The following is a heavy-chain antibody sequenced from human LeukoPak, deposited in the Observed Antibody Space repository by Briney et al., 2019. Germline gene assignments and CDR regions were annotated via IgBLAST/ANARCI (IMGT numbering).Heavy chain of an antibody. V-gene: IGHV3-11*01. CDR3: ARDLNSYDSSGYLDY. CDR1: GFTFSDYY. Sequence: GGSLRLSCAASGFTFSDYYMSWIRQAPGKGLEWVSYISSSGSTIYYADSVKGRFTISRDNAKNSLYLQMNSLRAEDTAVYYCARDLNSYDSSGYLDYWGQGTLVTVSS. CDR2: ISSSGSTI. D-gene: IGHD3-22*01. J-gene: IGHJ4*02.